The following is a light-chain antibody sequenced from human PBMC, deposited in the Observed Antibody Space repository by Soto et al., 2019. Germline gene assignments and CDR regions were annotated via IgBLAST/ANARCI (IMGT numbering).Light chain of an antibody. CDR3: QSHDSSVSAYV. J-gene: IGLJ1*01. CDR2: GNS. Sequence: XILRHPEWVSGAPGQKVAIPSTGVISNIGEGYDVLWYQQLPGTAPKRLIYGNSNRPSGAPDRFSGSKSGTSASLAITGLQAEDEADFYCQSHDSSVSAYVFGTGAKVTAL. V-gene: IGLV1-40*01. CDR1: ISNIGEGYD.